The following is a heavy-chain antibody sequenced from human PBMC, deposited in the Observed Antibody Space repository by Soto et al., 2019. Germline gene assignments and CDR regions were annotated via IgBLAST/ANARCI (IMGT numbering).Heavy chain of an antibody. D-gene: IGHD3-3*01. J-gene: IGHJ4*02. Sequence: PSETLSLTCTVSGGSINSGGYYWSWIRQHPGKGLEWIGYIYYSGSTYYNPSLKSRVTISVDTSKNQFSLKLSSVTAADTAVYYCARADYDFWSGYSKNFDYWGQGTLVTVSS. CDR3: ARADYDFWSGYSKNFDY. CDR1: GGSINSGGYY. V-gene: IGHV4-31*03. CDR2: IYYSGST.